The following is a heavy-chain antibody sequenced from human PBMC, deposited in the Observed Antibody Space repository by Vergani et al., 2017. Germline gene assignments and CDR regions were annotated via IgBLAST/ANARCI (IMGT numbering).Heavy chain of an antibody. V-gene: IGHV4-30-4*08. CDR1: GGSISSGDYY. D-gene: IGHD5-24*01. J-gene: IGHJ4*02. CDR3: ARDPRDGYNYKGLGFDY. Sequence: QVQLQESGPGLVKPSQTLSLTCTVSGGSISSGDYYWSWIRQPPGKGLEWIGYIYYSGSTYYNPSLKRRVTISVDTSKNQFSLKLSSVTAADAAVYYCARDPRDGYNYKGLGFDYWGQGTLVTVSS. CDR2: IYYSGST.